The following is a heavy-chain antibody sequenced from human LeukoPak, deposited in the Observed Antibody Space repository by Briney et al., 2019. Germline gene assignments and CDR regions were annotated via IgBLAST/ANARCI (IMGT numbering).Heavy chain of an antibody. Sequence: PSETLSLTCTVSGGSISSSSYYWGWIRQPPGKGLEWIGSIYYSGSTYYNPSLKSRVTISVDTSKNQLSLKLSSVTAADTAVYYCARPASWNYDYYYYMDVWGKGTTVTVSS. D-gene: IGHD1-1*01. V-gene: IGHV4-39*01. CDR3: ARPASWNYDYYYYMDV. CDR1: GGSISSSSYY. J-gene: IGHJ6*03. CDR2: IYYSGST.